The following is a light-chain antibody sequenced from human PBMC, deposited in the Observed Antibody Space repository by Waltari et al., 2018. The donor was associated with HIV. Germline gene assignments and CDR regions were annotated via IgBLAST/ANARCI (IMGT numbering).Light chain of an antibody. CDR3: SSYTSFSTVL. Sequence: QSALTQPASVSGSPGQSITISCTGTSSDVGTYSLVSWYQHHPGKAPKLMIYEGNKLPSGVSNRFSGSKSGNTASLTISGLQADDEADYYCSSYTSFSTVLFGGVTKLTVL. J-gene: IGLJ2*01. V-gene: IGLV2-23*01. CDR1: SSDVGTYSL. CDR2: EGN.